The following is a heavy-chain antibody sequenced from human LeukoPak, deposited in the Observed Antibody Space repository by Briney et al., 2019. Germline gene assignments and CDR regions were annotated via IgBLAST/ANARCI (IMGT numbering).Heavy chain of an antibody. V-gene: IGHV1-18*01. CDR1: GYTFTSYG. J-gene: IGHJ4*02. CDR3: ARAPPRPGIAVAGLDY. CDR2: ISAYNGNT. D-gene: IGHD6-19*01. Sequence: ASVKVSCKAPGYTFTSYGISWVRQAPGQGLEWMGWISAYNGNTNYAQKLQGRVTMTTDTSTSTAYMELRSLRSDDTAVYYCARAPPRPGIAVAGLDYWGQGTLVTVSS.